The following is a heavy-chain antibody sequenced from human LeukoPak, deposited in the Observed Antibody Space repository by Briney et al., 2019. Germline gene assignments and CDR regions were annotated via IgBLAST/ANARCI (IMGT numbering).Heavy chain of an antibody. CDR2: IRYDGSNK. CDR3: ASPRPRVARRPSYTDV. V-gene: IGHV3-30*02. Sequence: GGSLRLSCAASGFTFSSYGMHWVRQAPGKGLEWVAFIRYDGSNKYYADSVKGRFTISRDNSKNTLYLQMNNLRAEDTAVYYCASPRPRVARRPSYTDVWSKGTTVTVSS. D-gene: IGHD1-14*01. J-gene: IGHJ6*03. CDR1: GFTFSSYG.